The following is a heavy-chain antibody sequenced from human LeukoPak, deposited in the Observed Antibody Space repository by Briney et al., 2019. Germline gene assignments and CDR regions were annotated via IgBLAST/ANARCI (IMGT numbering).Heavy chain of an antibody. CDR3: AKDGSSWPPYYFDY. Sequence: AGGSLRLSCAASGFTFSSYGMHWVRQAPGKGLEWVAVISYDGSNKYYADSVKGRFTISRDNSKNTLYLQMNSLRAEDTAVYYCAKDGSSWPPYYFDYWGQGTLVTVSS. V-gene: IGHV3-30*18. D-gene: IGHD6-13*01. CDR2: ISYDGSNK. CDR1: GFTFSSYG. J-gene: IGHJ4*02.